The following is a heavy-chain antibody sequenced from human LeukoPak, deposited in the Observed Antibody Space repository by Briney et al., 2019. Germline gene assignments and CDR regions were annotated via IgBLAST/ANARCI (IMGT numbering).Heavy chain of an antibody. J-gene: IGHJ6*03. CDR1: GYTFIDHY. CDR3: VRGVTYMDV. CDR2: INGHSGGT. D-gene: IGHD2-8*01. V-gene: IGHV1-2*02. Sequence: ASVKVSCKASGYTFIDHYIHWVRQAPGQGLEWMGWINGHSGGTNSAQRFQGRVTMTRDTSINTAYMELSSLTSDDTAVYYCVRGVTYMDVWGRGTTVTVSS.